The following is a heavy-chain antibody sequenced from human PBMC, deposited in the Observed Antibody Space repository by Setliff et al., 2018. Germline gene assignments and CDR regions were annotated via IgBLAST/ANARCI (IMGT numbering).Heavy chain of an antibody. CDR3: AGGQPLVRKYYYYMDV. CDR1: GGIFSRYV. D-gene: IGHD6-13*01. Sequence: GASVKVSCKASGGIFSRYVISWVRQAPGQGLEWMGGIIPTFGTANYAQKFRGRITITADESTSTAYMELSSLGSEDTAVYYCAGGQPLVRKYYYYMDVWGKGTTVTVSS. J-gene: IGHJ6*03. V-gene: IGHV1-69*13. CDR2: IIPTFGTA.